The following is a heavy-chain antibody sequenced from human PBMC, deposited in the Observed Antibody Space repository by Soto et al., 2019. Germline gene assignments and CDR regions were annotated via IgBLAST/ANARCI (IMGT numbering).Heavy chain of an antibody. V-gene: IGHV3-30*04. Sequence: QVQLVESGGGVVQPGTSLRLSCAASGFTFNNYAMHWVRQAPGKGLDWVAVISNDERQKYYEDSVKGRFTISRDNSQNVLYLQMNSLRAEDTALYYCARELGSIFDVDCWGQGTLVTVSS. CDR2: ISNDERQK. J-gene: IGHJ4*02. CDR1: GFTFNNYA. CDR3: ARELGSIFDVDC. D-gene: IGHD3-3*01.